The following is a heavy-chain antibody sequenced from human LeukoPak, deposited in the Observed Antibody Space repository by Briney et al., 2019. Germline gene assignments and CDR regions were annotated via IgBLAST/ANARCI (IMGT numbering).Heavy chain of an antibody. D-gene: IGHD3-10*01. CDR2: INPSGGST. Sequence: ASVKVSCKASGYTFTSYYMHWVRQAPGQGLEWMGIINPSGGSTSYAQKFQGRVTMTRDTSTSTVYMELSSLRSEDTAVYYCARDQGLIFGDVPGSWFDPWGQGTLVTVSS. V-gene: IGHV1-46*01. J-gene: IGHJ5*02. CDR3: ARDQGLIFGDVPGSWFDP. CDR1: GYTFTSYY.